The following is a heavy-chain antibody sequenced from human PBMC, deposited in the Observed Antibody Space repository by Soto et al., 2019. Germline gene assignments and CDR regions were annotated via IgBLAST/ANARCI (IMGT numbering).Heavy chain of an antibody. V-gene: IGHV1-46*01. D-gene: IGHD3-22*01. J-gene: IGHJ5*02. CDR1: GYTFTSYY. Sequence: ASVKVSCKASGYTFTSYYMHWVRQAPGQGLEWMGIINPSGGSTSYAQKFQGRVTMTRDTSTSTVYMELSSLRSEDTAVYYCAREGSILDDSSGYYFLNWFDPWGQGTLVTVSS. CDR3: AREGSILDDSSGYYFLNWFDP. CDR2: INPSGGST.